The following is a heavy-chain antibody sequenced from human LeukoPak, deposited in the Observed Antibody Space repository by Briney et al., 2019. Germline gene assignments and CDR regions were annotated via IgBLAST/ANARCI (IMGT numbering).Heavy chain of an antibody. D-gene: IGHD3-3*01. CDR2: ISSSGNTR. V-gene: IGHV3-48*03. J-gene: IGHJ3*02. Sequence: PGGSLRLSCAASGFTFSSFEMNWVRQAPGKGLEWVSYISSSGNTRYYADSVGGRFTFSRDNAKNSLYLQMNSLRAEDTAVYYCATQGRSAIQGIWGQGTMVTVSS. CDR3: ATQGRSAIQGI. CDR1: GFTFSSFE.